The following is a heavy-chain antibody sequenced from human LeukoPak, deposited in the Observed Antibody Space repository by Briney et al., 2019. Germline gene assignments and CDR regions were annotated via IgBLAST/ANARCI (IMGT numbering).Heavy chain of an antibody. D-gene: IGHD3-10*01. Sequence: ASVKVSCKASGYTFTSYDINWVRQATGQGLEWMGWMNPNSGNTGYAQKFQGRVTMTRNTSISTAYMELSSLRSEDTAVYYCARFRRVRSFYYGMDVWGQGTTVTVSS. CDR2: MNPNSGNT. V-gene: IGHV1-8*01. CDR3: ARFRRVRSFYYGMDV. J-gene: IGHJ6*02. CDR1: GYTFTSYD.